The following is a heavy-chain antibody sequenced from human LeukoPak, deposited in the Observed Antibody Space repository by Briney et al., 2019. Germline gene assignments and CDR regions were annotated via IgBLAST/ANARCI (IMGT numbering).Heavy chain of an antibody. CDR3: AKRDCSSTSCYKYGMDV. D-gene: IGHD2-2*02. CDR2: IYYSGST. V-gene: IGHV4-31*03. J-gene: IGHJ6*04. Sequence: SETLSLTCTVSGGSISSSGYYWSWIRQHPGKGLEWIGYIYYSGSTYYNPSLKSRVTISVDTSKNQFSLKLSSLTAAGTAVYYCAKRDCSSTSCYKYGMDVWGKGTTVTVSS. CDR1: GGSISSSGYY.